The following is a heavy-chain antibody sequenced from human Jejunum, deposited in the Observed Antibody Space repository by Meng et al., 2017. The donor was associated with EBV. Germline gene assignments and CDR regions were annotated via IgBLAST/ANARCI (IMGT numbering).Heavy chain of an antibody. CDR1: GYMFTDYY. D-gene: IGHD1-7*01. J-gene: IGHJ4*01. CDR2: VDPEDGET. CDR3: ATGHYNWKYPDY. V-gene: IGHV1-69-2*01. Sequence: EVQLVKSGAEVKKPGATVKISCKVSGYMFTDYYIHWAQQAPGKGLEWMGLVDPEDGETMYAEKFQGRVTITADTSTDTAYMELSSLRSEDTAVYYCATGHYNWKYPDYWGHGTLVTVSS.